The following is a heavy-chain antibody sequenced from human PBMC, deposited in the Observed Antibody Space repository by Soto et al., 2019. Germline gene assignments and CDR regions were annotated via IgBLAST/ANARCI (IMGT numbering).Heavy chain of an antibody. CDR3: ARYTGYSEAFDY. Sequence: QITLKESGPTLVKPTQTLTLTCTFSGFSLSTSGVGVGWIRQPPGKALEWLALIYWNDDQRYSPSLKSRLTITKDTSKNQVVVTMTNMDPVDTATYYCARYTGYSEAFDYWGQGTLVTVSS. CDR1: GFSLSTSGVG. J-gene: IGHJ4*02. D-gene: IGHD5-18*01. V-gene: IGHV2-5*01. CDR2: IYWNDDQ.